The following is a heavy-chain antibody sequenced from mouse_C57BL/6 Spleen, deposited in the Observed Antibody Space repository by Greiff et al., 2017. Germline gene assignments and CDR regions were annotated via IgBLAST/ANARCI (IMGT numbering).Heavy chain of an antibody. Sequence: QVQLQQPGAELVKPGASVKMSCKASGYTFTSYWITWVKQRPGQGLEWIGDIYPGSGSTNYNEKFKSKATLTVDTSSSTAYLQLSSLTSEDAAVYYCARSRGNYVWYFDGWGTGPTVTVSS. J-gene: IGHJ1*03. CDR2: IYPGSGST. CDR1: GYTFTSYW. D-gene: IGHD2-1*01. V-gene: IGHV1-55*01. CDR3: ARSRGNYVWYFDG.